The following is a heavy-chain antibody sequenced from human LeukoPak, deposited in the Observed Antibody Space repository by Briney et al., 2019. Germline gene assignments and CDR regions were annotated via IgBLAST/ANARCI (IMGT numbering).Heavy chain of an antibody. CDR3: ARFGTEFDAFDI. D-gene: IGHD3-10*01. J-gene: IGHJ3*02. CDR2: VSYSGNT. CDR1: GGSISSYY. Sequence: PSETLSLTCTVSGGSISSYYWNWIGQPPGKGLEWIGYVSYSGNTNYNPSLKSRVTISVDTSKNQFSLKLSSVTAADTAVYYCARFGTEFDAFDIWGQGTMVTVSS. V-gene: IGHV4-59*01.